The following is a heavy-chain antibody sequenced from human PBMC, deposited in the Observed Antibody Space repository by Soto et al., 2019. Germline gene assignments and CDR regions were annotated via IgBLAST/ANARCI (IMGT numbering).Heavy chain of an antibody. V-gene: IGHV4-59*01. CDR1: GGSISSYY. Sequence: PSETLSLTCTVSGGSISSYYWSWIRQPPGKGLEWIGYMYYSGSTNYNPSLKSRVTISVDASMNQFSLKLSSVTAADTAVYYCARQYGDYVRGAFDIWGQGTMVTVSS. CDR2: MYYSGST. CDR3: ARQYGDYVRGAFDI. J-gene: IGHJ3*02. D-gene: IGHD4-17*01.